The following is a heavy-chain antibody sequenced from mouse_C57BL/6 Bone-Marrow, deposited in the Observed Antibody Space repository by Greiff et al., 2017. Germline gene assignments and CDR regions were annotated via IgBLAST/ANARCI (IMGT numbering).Heavy chain of an antibody. CDR1: GYTFTSYW. V-gene: IGHV1-55*01. Sequence: QVQLQQPGAELVKPGASVKMSCKASGYTFTSYWITWVKQRPGQGLEWIGDIYPGSGSPNYNEKFKSKATLTVDTSSSTAYMQLSSLTSEDSAVYYCARWLLRRLYAMDYWGQGTSVTVSS. D-gene: IGHD2-3*01. CDR2: IYPGSGSP. CDR3: ARWLLRRLYAMDY. J-gene: IGHJ4*01.